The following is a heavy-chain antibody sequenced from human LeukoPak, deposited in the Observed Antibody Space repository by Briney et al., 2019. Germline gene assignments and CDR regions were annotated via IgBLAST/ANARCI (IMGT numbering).Heavy chain of an antibody. CDR2: ISGSGGST. J-gene: IGHJ2*01. CDR1: GFSFSSSA. CDR3: ARVTMVGWYFDL. V-gene: IGHV3-23*01. D-gene: IGHD4/OR15-4a*01. Sequence: PGGSLRLSCAASGFSFSSSAMTWVRQAPGKGLEWVSGISGSGGSTYDADSVKGRFTISRDNSKNTLDLQMNSLRVEGTAVYYCARVTMVGWYFDLWGRGTLVTVSS.